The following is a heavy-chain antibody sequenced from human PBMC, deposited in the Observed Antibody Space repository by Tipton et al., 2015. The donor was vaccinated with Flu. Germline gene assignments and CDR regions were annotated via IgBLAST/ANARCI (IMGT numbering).Heavy chain of an antibody. D-gene: IGHD3-10*01. V-gene: IGHV1-46*01. Sequence: QSGPEVKKPGASVRISCTASGYTFTNYNMHWVRQAPGQGPGWMGIIYPSGGGTTYAQRFQGRVTLTRDKSTSTVYMELSSLRSADTAFYYCARDRGFGAYTFDYWGQGTLVTVAS. CDR1: GYTFTNYN. J-gene: IGHJ4*02. CDR3: ARDRGFGAYTFDY. CDR2: IYPSGGGT.